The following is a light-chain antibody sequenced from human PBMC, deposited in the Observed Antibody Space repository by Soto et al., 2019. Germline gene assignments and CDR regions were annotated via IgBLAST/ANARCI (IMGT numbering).Light chain of an antibody. V-gene: IGKV1-9*01. Sequence: IQLAQSPSSLSASVEDRVTITCRASQGISSYLAWYQPKPGKAPKLLIYAASTLQSGVPSRLSGSGSGTDFTLAIRSLQPEDFAVYYCQQYGSSLTFGQGTKVDIK. J-gene: IGKJ1*01. CDR3: QQYGSSLT. CDR2: AAS. CDR1: QGISSY.